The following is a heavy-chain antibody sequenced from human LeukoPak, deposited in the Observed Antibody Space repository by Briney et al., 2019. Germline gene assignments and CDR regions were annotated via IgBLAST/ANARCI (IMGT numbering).Heavy chain of an antibody. D-gene: IGHD6-13*01. CDR1: GFTFSSYG. V-gene: IGHV3-NL1*01. CDR3: AKQSAGSAAWYSLHYDF. CDR2: VDGGGGGT. J-gene: IGHJ4*02. Sequence: GGSLRLSCAASGFTFSSYGMHWVRQAPGKGLEWVSSVDGGGGGTYYADSVKGRFTISRDNSKDTLYLQMNGLRAEDTAVYFCAKQSAGSAAWYSLHYDFWGQGTLVTVSS.